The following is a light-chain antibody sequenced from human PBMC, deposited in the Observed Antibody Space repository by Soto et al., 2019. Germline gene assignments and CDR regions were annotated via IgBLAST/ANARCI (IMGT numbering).Light chain of an antibody. CDR3: HQYDSSPLT. CDR2: GAS. CDR1: QSVSSSY. J-gene: IGKJ4*01. V-gene: IGKV3-20*01. Sequence: EIELTQSPGTLSSSPGERATLSCRASQSVSSSYLAWYQQKPGQAPSLLIYGASIMYTGIPERFSGSGSGTDFTLTISSLQPEDFAMYYCHQYDSSPLTFGRGTKVEIK.